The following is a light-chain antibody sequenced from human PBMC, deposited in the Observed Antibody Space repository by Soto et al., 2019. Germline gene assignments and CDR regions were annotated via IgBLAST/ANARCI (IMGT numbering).Light chain of an antibody. V-gene: IGLV2-14*01. CDR2: DVS. Sequence: QSALTQPASVSGSPGQSITISCTGSSDDIGTYNSVSWYQQHPGNAPNLIIYDVSNRFSGVSSRFSGSKSGNTASLTISGLQAEDETDYYCSSYTSRSTLVFGGGTKLTVL. J-gene: IGLJ3*02. CDR1: SDDIGTYNS. CDR3: SSYTSRSTLV.